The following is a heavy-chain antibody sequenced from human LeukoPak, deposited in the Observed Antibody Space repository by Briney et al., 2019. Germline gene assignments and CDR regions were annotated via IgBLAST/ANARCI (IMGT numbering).Heavy chain of an antibody. CDR1: GFTFSSYA. Sequence: GGSLRLSCAASGFTFSSYAMHGVRQAPGKGLEWVAVISYDGSNKYYADSVKGRFTISRDNSKNTLYLQMNSLRAEDTAVYYCARTTMIVVVIYGMDVWGQGTTVTVSS. D-gene: IGHD3-22*01. CDR2: ISYDGSNK. CDR3: ARTTMIVVVIYGMDV. V-gene: IGHV3-30-3*01. J-gene: IGHJ6*02.